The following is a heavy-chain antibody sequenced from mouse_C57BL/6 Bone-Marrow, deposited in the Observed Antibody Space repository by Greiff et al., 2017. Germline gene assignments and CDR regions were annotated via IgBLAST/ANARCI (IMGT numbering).Heavy chain of an antibody. Sequence: VQLQQSGAELARPGASVTLSCKASGYTFTSYGISWVKQRTGQGLEWIGEIYPSSGNTYYNEKFKGKAILTADTSSSTAYMELRSLTSEDSAVSYCARWRLLESGMDYWGQGTTLAVAS. D-gene: IGHD1-3*01. CDR1: GYTFTSYG. CDR2: IYPSSGNT. CDR3: ARWRLLESGMDY. V-gene: IGHV1-81*01. J-gene: IGHJ4*01.